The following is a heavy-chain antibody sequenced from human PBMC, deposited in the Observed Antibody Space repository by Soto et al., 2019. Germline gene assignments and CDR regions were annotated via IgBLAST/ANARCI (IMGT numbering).Heavy chain of an antibody. J-gene: IGHJ6*02. CDR3: ARRAKQLVVHYYYYYGMDV. CDR2: IIPIFGTA. D-gene: IGHD6-6*01. Sequence: SVEVSCKXSGGTFSSYAISWVRQAPGQGLEWMGGIIPIFGTANYAQKFQGRVTITADESTSTAYMELSSLRSEDTAVYYCARRAKQLVVHYYYYYGMDVWGQGTTVTVSS. CDR1: GGTFSSYA. V-gene: IGHV1-69*13.